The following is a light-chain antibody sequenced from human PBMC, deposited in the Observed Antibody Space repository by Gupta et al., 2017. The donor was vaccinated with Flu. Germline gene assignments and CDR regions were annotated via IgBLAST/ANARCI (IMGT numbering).Light chain of an antibody. Sequence: QSVLTQPPSVSGAPGQRFTISCTGSSSNIGARYGVHWYQQLPGAVPKLLIYSTTNRPSGVPDRFSASKSGTSASLAIAGLQAEDEADYYCQSYDNSLSGWVFGGGTKLTVL. CDR2: STT. CDR1: SSNIGARYG. J-gene: IGLJ3*02. CDR3: QSYDNSLSGWV. V-gene: IGLV1-40*01.